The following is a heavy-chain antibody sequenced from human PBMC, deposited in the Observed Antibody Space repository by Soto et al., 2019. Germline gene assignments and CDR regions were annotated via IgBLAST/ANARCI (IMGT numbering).Heavy chain of an antibody. CDR2: ISYDGSNK. V-gene: IGHV3-30-3*01. D-gene: IGHD6-6*01. Sequence: GGSLRLSCAASGFTFSSYAMHWVRQAPGKGLEWVAVISYDGSNKYYADSVKGRFTISRDNSKNTLYLQMNSLRAEDTAVYYCARGFSSSSTVLDYWGQGTLVTVSS. CDR3: ARGFSSSSTVLDY. J-gene: IGHJ4*02. CDR1: GFTFSSYA.